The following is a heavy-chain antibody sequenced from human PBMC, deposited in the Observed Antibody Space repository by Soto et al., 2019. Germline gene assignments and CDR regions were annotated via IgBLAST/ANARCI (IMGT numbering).Heavy chain of an antibody. CDR3: ARGVTGTRLSVIL. Sequence: GGSLRLSCAASGFTFSSYWMHWVRQAPGKGLVWVSRINSDGSSTSCADSVKGRFTISRDNAKNTLYLQMNSLRAEDTAVYYCARGVTGTRLSVILWGQGTLVTVSS. V-gene: IGHV3-74*01. CDR2: INSDGSST. CDR1: GFTFSSYW. J-gene: IGHJ4*02. D-gene: IGHD1-20*01.